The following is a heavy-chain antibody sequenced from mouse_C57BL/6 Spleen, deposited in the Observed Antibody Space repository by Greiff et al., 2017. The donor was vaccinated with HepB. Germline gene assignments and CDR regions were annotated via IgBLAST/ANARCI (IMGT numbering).Heavy chain of an antibody. CDR2: ISSGSSTI. CDR3: AVDGYYVGYYYAMDY. V-gene: IGHV5-17*01. CDR1: GFTFSDYG. J-gene: IGHJ4*01. D-gene: IGHD2-3*01. Sequence: EVQVVESGGGLVKPGGSLKLSCAASGFTFSDYGMHWVRQAPEKGLEWVAYISSGSSTIYYADTVKGRFTISRDNAKNTLCLQMTSLRSEDTAMYYCAVDGYYVGYYYAMDYWGQGTSVTVSS.